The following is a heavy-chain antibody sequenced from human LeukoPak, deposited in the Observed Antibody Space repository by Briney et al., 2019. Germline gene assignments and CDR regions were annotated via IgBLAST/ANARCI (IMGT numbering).Heavy chain of an antibody. Sequence: GGSLRLSCSASGFTFSIYAKHWVRQAPGKGLEYVSTISSNGGSTYYADSVKDRFTISRDNSKNTLYLQMSSLRPEDTAVYYCVHSIRWNYFDYWGQGTLVTVSS. CDR2: ISSNGGST. J-gene: IGHJ4*02. D-gene: IGHD4-23*01. V-gene: IGHV3-64D*06. CDR1: GFTFSIYA. CDR3: VHSIRWNYFDY.